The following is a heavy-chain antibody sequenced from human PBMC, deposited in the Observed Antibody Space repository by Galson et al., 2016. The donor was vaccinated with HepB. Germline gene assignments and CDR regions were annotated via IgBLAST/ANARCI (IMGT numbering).Heavy chain of an antibody. D-gene: IGHD6-6*01. V-gene: IGHV3-23*01. CDR3: AKDPLEYSTSAGWFDP. J-gene: IGHJ5*02. CDR1: GFTFSSYA. Sequence: SLRLSCAASGFTFSSYAMSWVRQAPGKGLEWVSAISGSGATTHYADSVKGRFTISRDNSKNTLYLQMNSLRAEDTALYCCAKDPLEYSTSAGWFDPWGQGTLVTVSS. CDR2: ISGSGATT.